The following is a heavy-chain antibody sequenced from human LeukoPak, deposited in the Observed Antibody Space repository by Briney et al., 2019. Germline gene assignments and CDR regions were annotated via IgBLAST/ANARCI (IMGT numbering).Heavy chain of an antibody. D-gene: IGHD3-22*01. Sequence: GGSLRLSCAASGFTFSNYAMNWVRQAPGKGLEWVSSISSSSSYIYYADSVKGRFTISRDNAKNSLYLQMNSLRAEDTAVYYCARDSVLLYYYDSSGYYGLDYWGQGTLVTVSS. CDR1: GFTFSNYA. J-gene: IGHJ4*02. CDR2: ISSSSSYI. CDR3: ARDSVLLYYYDSSGYYGLDY. V-gene: IGHV3-21*01.